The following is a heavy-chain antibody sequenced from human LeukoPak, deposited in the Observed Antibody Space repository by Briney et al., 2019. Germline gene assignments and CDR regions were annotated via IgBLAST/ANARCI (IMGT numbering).Heavy chain of an antibody. CDR2: IRYDGSNK. CDR3: AKDLSGSLDYFDY. Sequence: PGGSLRLSCAASGFTFSSYGMHWVRQAPGKGLEWVAFIRYDGSNKYYADSVKGRFTISRDNSKNTLYLQMNSLRAEDTAVYYCAKDLSGSLDYFDYWGQGTLVTVSS. D-gene: IGHD6-19*01. J-gene: IGHJ4*02. V-gene: IGHV3-30*02. CDR1: GFTFSSYG.